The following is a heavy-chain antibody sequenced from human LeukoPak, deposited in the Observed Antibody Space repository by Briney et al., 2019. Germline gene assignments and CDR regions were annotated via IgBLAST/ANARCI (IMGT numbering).Heavy chain of an antibody. CDR3: ARDESSSSEPYFQH. Sequence: GGSLRLSCAASGFTFSSYSMNWVRQAPGKGLEWVSYISSSSSTIYYADSVKGRFTISRDNAKNSLYLQMNSLRAEDTAVYYCARDESSSSEPYFQHWGQGTLVTVSS. CDR1: GFTFSSYS. D-gene: IGHD6-13*01. CDR2: ISSSSSTI. J-gene: IGHJ1*01. V-gene: IGHV3-48*01.